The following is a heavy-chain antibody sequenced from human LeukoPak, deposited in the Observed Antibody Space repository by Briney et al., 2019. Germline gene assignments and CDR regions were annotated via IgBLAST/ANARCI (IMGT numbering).Heavy chain of an antibody. J-gene: IGHJ4*02. D-gene: IGHD3-3*01. CDR1: GDILTELS. CDR3: ATRRGDFWSGYVN. CDR2: FDPEQNTM. V-gene: IGHV1-24*01. Sequence: GASVKVSCKVSGDILTELSIQWVRQAPGKGLECMGGFDPEQNTMIYAQRLQGRVTMTEDTSTDTAYMELSSLTSEDTGIYYCATRRGDFWSGYVNWGQGTLVTVSS.